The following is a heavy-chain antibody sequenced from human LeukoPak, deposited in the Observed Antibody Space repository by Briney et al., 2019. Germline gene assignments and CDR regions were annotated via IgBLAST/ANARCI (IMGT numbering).Heavy chain of an antibody. CDR2: ISSGSSTI. CDR1: GFTFSSYS. D-gene: IGHD3-3*01. V-gene: IGHV3-48*01. Sequence: GGSLRLSSAQSGFTFSSYSMNWVRQAPGKGLEWVSYISSGSSTIYYADPVKGRFTTSRDNAKNSLYLQMISLRAEDTAVYYCARANTPYYDFWSGYRHDAFDIWGQGTMVTVSS. J-gene: IGHJ3*02. CDR3: ARANTPYYDFWSGYRHDAFDI.